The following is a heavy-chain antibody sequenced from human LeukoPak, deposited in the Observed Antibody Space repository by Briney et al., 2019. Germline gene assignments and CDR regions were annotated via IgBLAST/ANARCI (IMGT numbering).Heavy chain of an antibody. Sequence: SETLSLTCTVSGGSISSYYWSWIRQPPGKGLEWIGYIYYSGSTNYNPSLKSRVTISVDTSKNQFSLKLSSVTAADTAVYYCARDLYGGYPDYWGQGTLVTVSS. V-gene: IGHV4-59*01. CDR3: ARDLYGGYPDY. CDR1: GGSISSYY. D-gene: IGHD5-12*01. J-gene: IGHJ4*02. CDR2: IYYSGST.